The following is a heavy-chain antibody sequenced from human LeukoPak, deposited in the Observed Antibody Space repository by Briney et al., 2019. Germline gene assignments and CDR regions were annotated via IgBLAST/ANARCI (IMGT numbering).Heavy chain of an antibody. V-gene: IGHV1-2*02. Sequence: ASVKVSCKASGYTFTGYYMHWVRQAPGQGLEWVGWINPNSGGTNYAQKFQGRVTMTRDTSISTAYMELSRLRSDDTAVYYCARVARHSSSSGEFDYWGQGTLVTVSS. D-gene: IGHD6-6*01. CDR3: ARVARHSSSSGEFDY. CDR1: GYTFTGYY. CDR2: INPNSGGT. J-gene: IGHJ4*02.